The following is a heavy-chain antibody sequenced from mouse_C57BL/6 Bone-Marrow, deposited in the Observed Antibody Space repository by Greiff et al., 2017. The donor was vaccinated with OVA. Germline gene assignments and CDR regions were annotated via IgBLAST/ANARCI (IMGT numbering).Heavy chain of an antibody. J-gene: IGHJ3*01. Sequence: VQLQQSGPELVKPGASVKISCKASGYSFTGYYMNWVKQSPEKSLEWIGEINPSTGGTTYNQKFKAKATLTVDKSSSTAYMQLKSLTSEGSAVYYCARDLFAYWGQGTLVTVSA. CDR3: ARDLFAY. CDR1: GYSFTGYY. V-gene: IGHV1-42*01. CDR2: INPSTGGT.